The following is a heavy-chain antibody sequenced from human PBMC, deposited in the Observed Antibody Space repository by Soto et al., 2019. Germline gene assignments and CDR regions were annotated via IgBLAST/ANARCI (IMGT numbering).Heavy chain of an antibody. CDR1: GFTFSNYV. Sequence: EVQVLESGGGLVQPGGSLRLSCAASGFTFSNYVMTWVRQAPGKGLEWVSTTTVTGDDTYYADSVKGRFTISRDNSKNTLYQQMNSLRADDTAVYYCAKDKYCGGGSCYGCDYWGQGTLVTVSS. J-gene: IGHJ4*02. CDR3: AKDKYCGGGSCYGCDY. D-gene: IGHD2-15*01. V-gene: IGHV3-23*01. CDR2: TTVTGDDT.